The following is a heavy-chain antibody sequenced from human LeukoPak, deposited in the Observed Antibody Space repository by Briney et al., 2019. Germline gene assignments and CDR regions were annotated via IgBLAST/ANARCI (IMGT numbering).Heavy chain of an antibody. CDR1: GGSISSYY. V-gene: IGHV4-59*01. D-gene: IGHD4-23*01. Sequence: SETLSLTCTVSGGSISSYYWSWVRQPPGKGLEWIGYIYYSGSTNYNPSFKSRVTISVDTSKNQFSLKLSSVTAADTAVYYCARVVYGGNFDYWGQGTLVTVSS. CDR3: ARVVYGGNFDY. CDR2: IYYSGST. J-gene: IGHJ4*02.